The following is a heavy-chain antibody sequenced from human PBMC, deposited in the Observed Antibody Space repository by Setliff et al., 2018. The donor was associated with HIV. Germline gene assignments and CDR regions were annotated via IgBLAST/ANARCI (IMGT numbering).Heavy chain of an antibody. CDR2: INSDGSST. V-gene: IGHV3-74*01. J-gene: IGHJ4*02. Sequence: GESLKISCAASGFTFSSYWMHWVRQAPGKGLVWVSLINSDGSSTGYADSVKGRFTISRDNAKNSLSLQVNSLRAEDTAVYYCARSIIRPYSSGWPWYFDYWGQGTLVTVSS. CDR1: GFTFSSYW. D-gene: IGHD6-19*01. CDR3: ARSIIRPYSSGWPWYFDY.